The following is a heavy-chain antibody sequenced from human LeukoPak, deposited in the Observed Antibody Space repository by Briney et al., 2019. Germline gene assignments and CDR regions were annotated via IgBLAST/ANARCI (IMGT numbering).Heavy chain of an antibody. V-gene: IGHV4-34*01. CDR1: GGSFSGYY. D-gene: IGHD4-17*01. Sequence: PSETLSLTCAVYGGSFSGYYWSWIRQPPGKGLEWIGEINHSGSTNYNPSLKSRVTISVDPSKNQFSLKLSSVTAADTAVYYCARDRDYGDYGNNWFDPWGQGTLVTVSS. J-gene: IGHJ5*02. CDR3: ARDRDYGDYGNNWFDP. CDR2: INHSGST.